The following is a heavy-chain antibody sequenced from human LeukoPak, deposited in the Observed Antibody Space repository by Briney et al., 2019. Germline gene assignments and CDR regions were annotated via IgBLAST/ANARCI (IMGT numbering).Heavy chain of an antibody. Sequence: GGSLRLSCAASGFTFAGYAMSWVRQAPGKGLEWVSTLSGSGGSTYYADSVKGRFTISRDNSKNTLYLQMNSLRAEDTAVYYCAKDMATVTTYVPFDYWGQGTLVTVSS. CDR3: AKDMATVTTYVPFDY. CDR1: GFTFAGYA. D-gene: IGHD4-17*01. CDR2: LSGSGGST. J-gene: IGHJ4*02. V-gene: IGHV3-23*01.